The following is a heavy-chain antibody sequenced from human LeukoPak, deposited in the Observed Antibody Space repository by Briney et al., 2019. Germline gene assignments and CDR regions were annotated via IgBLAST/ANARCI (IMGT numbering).Heavy chain of an antibody. V-gene: IGHV4-59*01. CDR1: GGSISSYY. J-gene: IGHJ4*02. Sequence: SETLSLTCTVSGGSISSYYWCWIRQPPGKGLGWIGHIYYSGSTNYNPSLKSRVTISVDTSKNQFSLKLSSVTAADTAVYYCARVNVIAAAGPHFDYWGQGTLVTVSS. CDR2: IYYSGST. D-gene: IGHD6-13*01. CDR3: ARVNVIAAAGPHFDY.